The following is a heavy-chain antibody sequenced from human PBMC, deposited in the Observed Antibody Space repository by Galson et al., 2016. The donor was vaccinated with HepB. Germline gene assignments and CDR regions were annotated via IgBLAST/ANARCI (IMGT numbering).Heavy chain of an antibody. CDR3: ARTAAGTIFWGVIEY. J-gene: IGHJ4*02. Sequence: SLRLSCAPSGFTFSPYAMTWVRQAPGKGLEWVSVIGSDGSPCYADPVMGRFPIPRDNAKNTLFLQMYSLRDEDTAVYHRARTAAGTIFWGVIEYWGQGTPVTASS. D-gene: IGHD3-3*01. CDR2: IGSDGSP. V-gene: IGHV3-23*01. CDR1: GFTFSPYA.